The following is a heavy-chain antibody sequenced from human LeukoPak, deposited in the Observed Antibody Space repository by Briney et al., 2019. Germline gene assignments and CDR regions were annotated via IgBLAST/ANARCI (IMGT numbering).Heavy chain of an antibody. CDR3: ARLPVTTDYYGMDV. J-gene: IGHJ6*02. CDR2: IYYSGST. Sequence: PSETLSLTCTVSGGSISSYYWSWIRQPPGKGLEWIGYIYYSGSTNYNPSLKSRVTISVDTSKNQFSLKLSSVTAADTAVYYCARLPVTTDYYGMDVWGQGTTVTVSS. CDR1: GGSISSYY. V-gene: IGHV4-59*08. D-gene: IGHD4-11*01.